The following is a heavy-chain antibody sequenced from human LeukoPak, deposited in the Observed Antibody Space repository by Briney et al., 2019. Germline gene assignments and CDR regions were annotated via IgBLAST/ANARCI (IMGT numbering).Heavy chain of an antibody. D-gene: IGHD4-11*01. V-gene: IGHV4-61*02. CDR2: IYTSGSS. Sequence: PSETLSLTCTVSGGSISSGSYYWSWIRQPAGKGLEWIGRIYTSGSSYYNPSLKSRVTISLDTSKNQFSLKLRSVTAADTAVYYCARGHSNYVPNWFDPWGQGTLVTVSS. J-gene: IGHJ5*02. CDR1: GGSISSGSYY. CDR3: ARGHSNYVPNWFDP.